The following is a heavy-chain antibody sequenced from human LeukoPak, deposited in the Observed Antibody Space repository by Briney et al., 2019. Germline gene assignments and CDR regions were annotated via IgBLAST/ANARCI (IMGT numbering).Heavy chain of an antibody. CDR1: GGSISSGGYY. CDR2: IYHSGST. D-gene: IGHD3-3*01. V-gene: IGHV4-30-2*01. Sequence: PSQTLSLTCTVSGGSISSGGYYWSWIRQPPGKGLEWIGYIYHSGSTYYNPSLKSRVTISVDRSKNQFSLKLSSVTAADTAVYYCARGAHRFLEWLFSRGYAFDIWGQGTMVTVSS. CDR3: ARGAHRFLEWLFSRGYAFDI. J-gene: IGHJ3*02.